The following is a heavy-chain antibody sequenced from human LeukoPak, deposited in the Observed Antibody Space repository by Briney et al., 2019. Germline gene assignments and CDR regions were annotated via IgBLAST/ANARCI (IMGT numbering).Heavy chain of an antibody. V-gene: IGHV4-4*02. Sequence: PSETLSLTCAVSGGSISSSKWWSWVRQPPGKGLEWIGEIYHSGSTNYNPSLKSRVTISVDKSKNQFSLKLSSVTAADTAVYYCARADGSSSWGYYYYGMGVWGQGTTVTVSS. CDR1: GGSISSSKW. J-gene: IGHJ6*02. D-gene: IGHD6-13*01. CDR3: ARADGSSSWGYYYYGMGV. CDR2: IYHSGST.